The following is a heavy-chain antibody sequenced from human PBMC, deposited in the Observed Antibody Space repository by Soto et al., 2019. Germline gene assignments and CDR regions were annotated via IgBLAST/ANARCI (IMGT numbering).Heavy chain of an antibody. Sequence: GGSLRLSCAASGFTFSYYSMHWVRQAPGKGLEWVAVISYDGSNKYYADSVKGRFIISRDNSKNRLYLQMNSLRAEDTAVYYCGKGPPLDYWGQGTLVTVSS. CDR1: GFTFSYYS. J-gene: IGHJ4*02. CDR3: GKGPPLDY. CDR2: ISYDGSNK. V-gene: IGHV3-30*18.